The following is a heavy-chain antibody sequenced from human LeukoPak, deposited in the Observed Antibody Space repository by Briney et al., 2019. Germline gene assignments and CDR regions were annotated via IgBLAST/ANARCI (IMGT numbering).Heavy chain of an antibody. V-gene: IGHV1-46*01. D-gene: IGHD1-26*01. CDR3: ARDRGVVGLTSKKYFDY. CDR2: INPSIAST. J-gene: IGHJ4*02. CDR1: GYTFTSYY. Sequence: ASVKVSCKAFGYTFTSYYIHWVRQAPGQGLEWMGIINPSIASTNYAQKFQGRVTMTRDTSTSTVYMELTSLRSEDTAVYYCARDRGVVGLTSKKYFDYWGQGTLVTVSS.